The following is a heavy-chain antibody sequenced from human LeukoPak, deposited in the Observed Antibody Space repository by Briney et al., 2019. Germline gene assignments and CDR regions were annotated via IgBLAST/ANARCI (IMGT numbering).Heavy chain of an antibody. CDR3: ASWVVAAPYYFDC. V-gene: IGHV3-30*03. CDR1: GFTFSSYG. Sequence: PGGSPRLSCAASGFTFSSYGMHWVRQAPGKGLEWVAVISYDGSNKYYADSVKGRFTISRDNSKNTLYLQMNSLRAEDTAVYYCASWVVAAPYYFDCWGQGTLVTVSS. J-gene: IGHJ4*02. D-gene: IGHD2-15*01. CDR2: ISYDGSNK.